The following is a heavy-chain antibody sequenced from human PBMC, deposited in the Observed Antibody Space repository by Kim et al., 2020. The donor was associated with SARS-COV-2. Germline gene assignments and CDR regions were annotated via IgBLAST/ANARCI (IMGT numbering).Heavy chain of an antibody. CDR3: VREGFRGVAGY. CDR1: GFTVSSNY. D-gene: IGHD6-19*01. V-gene: IGHV3-53*01. CDR2: IYSGGST. J-gene: IGHJ4*02. Sequence: GGSLRLSCAASGFTVSSNYMSWVRQAPGKGLEWVSVIYSGGSTSYADSVKGRFTISRDNSENTLYLQMNSLRAEDTAVYYCVREGFRGVAGYWGQGTLVTVSS.